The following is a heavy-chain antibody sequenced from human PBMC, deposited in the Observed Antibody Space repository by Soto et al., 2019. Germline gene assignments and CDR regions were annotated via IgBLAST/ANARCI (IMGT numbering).Heavy chain of an antibody. J-gene: IGHJ6*02. D-gene: IGHD2-2*01. Sequence: GGSLRLSCTASGFTFGDYAMSWFRRAPGQGLEWVGFIRSKAYGGTTEYAASVKGRFTISRDDSKSIAYLQMNSLKTEDTAVYYCTRDIVVVPAATRYYYYYYGMDVWGQGTTVTVSS. CDR3: TRDIVVVPAATRYYYYYYGMDV. V-gene: IGHV3-49*03. CDR1: GFTFGDYA. CDR2: IRSKAYGGTT.